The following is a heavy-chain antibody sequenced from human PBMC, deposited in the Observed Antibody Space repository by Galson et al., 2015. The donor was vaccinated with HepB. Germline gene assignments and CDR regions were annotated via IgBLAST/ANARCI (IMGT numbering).Heavy chain of an antibody. CDR1: GFTFMTYS. CDR2: ISSSSAYI. D-gene: IGHD6-13*01. CDR3: AREAYSSSDY. J-gene: IGHJ4*02. Sequence: SLRLSCAASGFTFMTYSMNWVRQAPGKGLEWVTSISSSSAYIYYADSVKGRFTISRDNAKNSLYLQMDSQSAEDTAIYYCAREAYSSSDYWGQGTLVTVSS. V-gene: IGHV3-21*01.